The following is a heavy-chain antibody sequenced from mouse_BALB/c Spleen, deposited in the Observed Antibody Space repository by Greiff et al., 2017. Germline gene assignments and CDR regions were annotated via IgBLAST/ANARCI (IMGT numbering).Heavy chain of an antibody. V-gene: IGHV5-6*01. CDR2: ISSGGSYT. D-gene: IGHD2-14*01. Sequence: EVMLVESGGDLVKPGGSLKLSCAASGFTFSSYGMSWVRQTPDKRLEWVATISSGGSYTYYPDSVKGRFTISRDNAKNTLYLQMSSLKSEDTAMYYCARKGRYEGVYYFDYWGQGTTLTVSS. J-gene: IGHJ2*01. CDR3: ARKGRYEGVYYFDY. CDR1: GFTFSSYG.